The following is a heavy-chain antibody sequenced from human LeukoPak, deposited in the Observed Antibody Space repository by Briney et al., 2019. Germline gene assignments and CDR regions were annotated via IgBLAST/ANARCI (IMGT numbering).Heavy chain of an antibody. Sequence: ASVKVSCKASGYTFTGYYMHWVRQAPGQGLEWMGWINPNSGGTNYAQKFQGRVTMTRDTSISTVYMELSRLRSDDTAVYYCARGDGIVVVPAAPISYFDYWGQGTLVTVSS. CDR2: INPNSGGT. V-gene: IGHV1-2*02. J-gene: IGHJ4*02. CDR1: GYTFTGYY. CDR3: ARGDGIVVVPAAPISYFDY. D-gene: IGHD2-2*01.